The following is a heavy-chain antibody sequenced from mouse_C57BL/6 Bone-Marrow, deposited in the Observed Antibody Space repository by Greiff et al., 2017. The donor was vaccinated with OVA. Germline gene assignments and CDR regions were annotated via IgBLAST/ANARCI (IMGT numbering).Heavy chain of an antibody. J-gene: IGHJ1*03. D-gene: IGHD1-1*01. V-gene: IGHV3-6*01. CDR1: GYSITSGYY. CDR2: ISYDGSN. CDR3: ARDTTVADWYFDV. Sequence: DVQLQESGPGLVKPSQSLSLTCSVTGYSITSGYYWNWIRQFPGNKLEWMGYISYDGSNNYNPSLKNRISITRDTSKNQFFLKLNSVTTEDTATYYCARDTTVADWYFDVWGTGTTVTVSS.